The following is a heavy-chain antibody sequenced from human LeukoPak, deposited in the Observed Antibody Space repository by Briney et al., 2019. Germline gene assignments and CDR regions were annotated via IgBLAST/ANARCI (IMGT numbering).Heavy chain of an antibody. J-gene: IGHJ4*02. CDR1: GGSFSGYY. Sequence: SETLSLTCAVYGGSFSGYYWSWIRQPPGKGLEWIGEINHSGSTNYNPSLKSRVTISVDTSKSQFSLKLSSVTAADTAVYYCARVRYSSGEDYWGQGTLVTVSS. V-gene: IGHV4-34*01. CDR2: INHSGST. D-gene: IGHD6-19*01. CDR3: ARVRYSSGEDY.